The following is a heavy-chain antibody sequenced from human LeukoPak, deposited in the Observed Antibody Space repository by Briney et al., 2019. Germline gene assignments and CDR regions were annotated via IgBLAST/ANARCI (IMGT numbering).Heavy chain of an antibody. CDR3: ARDRLSLGAFDI. Sequence: LSETLSLTCTVSGGSISSSSYYWGWIRQPPGKGLEWIGSIYYSGSTYYNSSLKSRVTVLIDTSTNQFSLRLSSLTAADTAVYYCARDRLSLGAFDIWAKGQWSPSPQ. J-gene: IGHJ3*02. CDR1: GGSISSSSYY. D-gene: IGHD7-27*01. CDR2: IYYSGST. V-gene: IGHV4-39*07.